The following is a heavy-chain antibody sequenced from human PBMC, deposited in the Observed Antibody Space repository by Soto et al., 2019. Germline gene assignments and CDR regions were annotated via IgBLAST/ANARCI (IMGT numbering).Heavy chain of an antibody. V-gene: IGHV4-59*01. CDR2: IYYSGST. D-gene: IGHD6-19*01. J-gene: IGHJ6*02. CDR1: GGSISSYY. CDR3: ARVGQWLGLDYYYGMDV. Sequence: SETLSLTCTVSGGSISSYYWSWIRQPPGKGLEWIGYIYYSGSTNYNPSLKSRVTISVDTSKNQFSLKLSSVTAADTAVYYCARVGQWLGLDYYYGMDVWGQGTTVTVS.